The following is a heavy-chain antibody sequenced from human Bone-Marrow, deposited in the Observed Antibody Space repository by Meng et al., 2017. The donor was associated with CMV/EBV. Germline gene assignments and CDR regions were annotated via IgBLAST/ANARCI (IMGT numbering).Heavy chain of an antibody. CDR2: IYYSGST. CDR3: ARSSYSYGSDY. CDR1: GGSISSYY. V-gene: IGHV4-59*12. D-gene: IGHD5-18*01. Sequence: SQTLSLTCTVSGGSISSYYWSWIRQPPGKGLEWIGYIYYSGSTNYNPSLKSRVTISVDTSKNQFSLKLSSVTAADTAVYYCARSSYSYGSDYWGQGTLVTVSS. J-gene: IGHJ4*02.